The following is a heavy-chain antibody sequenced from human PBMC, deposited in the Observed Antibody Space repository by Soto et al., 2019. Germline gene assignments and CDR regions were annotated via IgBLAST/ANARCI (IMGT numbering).Heavy chain of an antibody. CDR2: ISSSGSTI. Sequence: EVQLVESGGGLVQPGGSLRLSCAASGFTFSSYEMNWVRQAPGKGLEWVSYISSSGSTIFYADSVKGRFTISRDNVKNSLYLQMNSLRAEDTAVYYCARDDGLGLAPYYGMDVWGQGTTVTVSS. V-gene: IGHV3-48*03. CDR1: GFTFSSYE. J-gene: IGHJ6*02. CDR3: ARDDGLGLAPYYGMDV. D-gene: IGHD3-10*01.